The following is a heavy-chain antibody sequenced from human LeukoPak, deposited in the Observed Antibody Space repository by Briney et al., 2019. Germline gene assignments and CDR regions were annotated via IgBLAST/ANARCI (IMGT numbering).Heavy chain of an antibody. V-gene: IGHV4-59*12. Sequence: SETLSLTCTVSGGSISSYYWSWIRQPPGKGLEWIGHIYHSGTTYYNPSVKSRMTISVDTSKNQFSLNLRSVTAVDTAVYYCARVQYCSGGSCHNLRLFDQWGQGTLVTVSS. CDR1: GGSISSYY. CDR3: ARVQYCSGGSCHNLRLFDQ. CDR2: IYHSGTT. D-gene: IGHD2-15*01. J-gene: IGHJ4*02.